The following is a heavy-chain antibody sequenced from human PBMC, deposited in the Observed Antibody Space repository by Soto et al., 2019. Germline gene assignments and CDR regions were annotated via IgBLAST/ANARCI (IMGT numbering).Heavy chain of an antibody. CDR3: VRESPPGFNWFDP. J-gene: IGHJ5*02. CDR1: IGSISNNY. D-gene: IGHD3-10*01. CDR2: IYTSGST. V-gene: IGHV4-4*07. Sequence: QVQLQESGPGLVKPSETLSLTCSVSIGSISNNYWSWIRRPAGERLEWIGRIYTSGSTNYNPSLKSRVTMSIDTSKKQFSLKLTSVTAADTAVYYCVRESPPGFNWFDPWGQGILVTVSS.